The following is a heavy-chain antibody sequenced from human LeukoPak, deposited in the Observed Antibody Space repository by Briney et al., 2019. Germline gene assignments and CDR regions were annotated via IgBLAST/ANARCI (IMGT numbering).Heavy chain of an antibody. J-gene: IGHJ3*02. CDR3: ARGSDDSGAFDI. V-gene: IGHV3-21*01. CDR2: ISSSSSYI. D-gene: IGHD3-22*01. Sequence: GGSLRLSCAASGFTFSSYSMNWVRQAPGKGLEWVSSISSSSSYIYYADSVKGRFTISRDNAKNSLYLQMNSLRAEDTAVYYCARGSDDSGAFDIWGQGTMVTVSS. CDR1: GFTFSSYS.